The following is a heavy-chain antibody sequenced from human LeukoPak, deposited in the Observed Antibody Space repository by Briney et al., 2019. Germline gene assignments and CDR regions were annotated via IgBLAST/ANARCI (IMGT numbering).Heavy chain of an antibody. D-gene: IGHD3-22*01. CDR3: ARGRLRITMIVVVITTNAFDI. CDR2: IYTSGST. CDR1: GGSISSYY. Sequence: SETLSLTCTVSGGSISSYYWSWIRQPAGKGLEWIGRIYTSGSTNYNPSLKSRVTISVDTSKNQFSLKLSSVTAADTAVYYCARGRLRITMIVVVITTNAFDIWGQGTMVTVSS. J-gene: IGHJ3*02. V-gene: IGHV4-4*07.